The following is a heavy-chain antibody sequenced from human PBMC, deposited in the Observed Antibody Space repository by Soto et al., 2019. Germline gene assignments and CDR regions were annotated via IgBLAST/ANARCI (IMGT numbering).Heavy chain of an antibody. V-gene: IGHV3-7*05. CDR2: IKKDGSQI. Sequence: EVQLVESGGGLVQPGGSLRLSCVASGFSFGSSWMTWVRQAPGKGLEWVANIKKDGSQISYLDSVRGRFTISRDNAKNSLYLQMNSLRAEDTALYYCARDVSPGSSSLYLDAFDIWGQGTMVTFSS. CDR1: GFSFGSSW. D-gene: IGHD6-13*01. J-gene: IGHJ3*02. CDR3: ARDVSPGSSSLYLDAFDI.